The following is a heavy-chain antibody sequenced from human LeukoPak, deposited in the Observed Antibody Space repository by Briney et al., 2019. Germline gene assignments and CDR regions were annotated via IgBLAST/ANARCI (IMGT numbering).Heavy chain of an antibody. D-gene: IGHD3-3*01. J-gene: IGHJ6*03. CDR2: IYPGDSDT. CDR1: GYSFTSYW. V-gene: IGHV5-51*01. Sequence: GESLKISCKGSGYSFTSYWIGWVRQMPGKGLEWMGIIYPGDSDTRYSPSFQGQVTISADKSISTAYLQWSSLKASDTAMYYCARTISPSIGYYYYMDVWGKGTTVTVSS. CDR3: ARTISPSIGYYYYMDV.